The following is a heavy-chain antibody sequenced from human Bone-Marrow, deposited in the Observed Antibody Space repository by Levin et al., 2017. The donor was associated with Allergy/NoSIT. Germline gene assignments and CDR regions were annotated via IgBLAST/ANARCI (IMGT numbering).Heavy chain of an antibody. Sequence: SETLSLTCGVYGGSFSGYYWSWIRQPPGKGLEWIGEINHSGSTNYNPSLKSRVTISVDTSKNQFSLKLSSVTAADTAVYYCARGGQQQLRYWGQGTLVTVSS. CDR1: GGSFSGYY. J-gene: IGHJ4*02. CDR3: ARGGQQQLRY. V-gene: IGHV4-34*01. D-gene: IGHD6-13*01. CDR2: INHSGST.